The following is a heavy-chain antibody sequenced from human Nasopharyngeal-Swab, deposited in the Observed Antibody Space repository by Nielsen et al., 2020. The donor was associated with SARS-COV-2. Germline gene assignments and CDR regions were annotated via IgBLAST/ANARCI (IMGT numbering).Heavy chain of an antibody. J-gene: IGHJ3*02. Sequence: GLEWIGYIYYSGSTYYNPSLKSRVTISVDTSKNQFSLKLSSVTAADTAVYYCARAAITMIVVVSAFDIWGQGTMVTVSS. V-gene: IGHV4-31*02. CDR3: ARAAITMIVVVSAFDI. CDR2: IYYSGST. D-gene: IGHD3-22*01.